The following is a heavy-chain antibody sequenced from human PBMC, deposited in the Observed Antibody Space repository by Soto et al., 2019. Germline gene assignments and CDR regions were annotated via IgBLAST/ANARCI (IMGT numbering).Heavy chain of an antibody. CDR3: ARDTSSSSWGYFDY. CDR1: GGSISSGGYY. V-gene: IGHV4-31*03. Sequence: QVQLQESGPGLVKPSQTLSLTCTVSGGSISSGGYYWSWIRQHPGKGLEWIGYIYYSGSTYYNPSLKTRVTISVETSKNQFSLKLSSVTAADTAVYYCARDTSSSSWGYFDYWGQGTLVTVSS. CDR2: IYYSGST. D-gene: IGHD6-13*01. J-gene: IGHJ4*02.